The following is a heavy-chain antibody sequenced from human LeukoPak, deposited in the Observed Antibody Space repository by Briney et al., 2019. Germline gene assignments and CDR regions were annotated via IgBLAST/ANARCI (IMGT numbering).Heavy chain of an antibody. D-gene: IGHD3-22*01. CDR3: ARVSSHSSGYYYGYYYYGMDV. CDR2: INPSGGST. CDR1: GFTFSSYA. V-gene: IGHV1-46*01. J-gene: IGHJ6*02. Sequence: GRSLRLSCAASGFTFSSYAMHWVRQAPGQGLEWMGIINPSGGSTSYAQKFQGRVTMTRDTSTSTVYMELRSLRTEDTAVYYCARVSSHSSGYYYGYYYYGMDVWGQGTTVTVSS.